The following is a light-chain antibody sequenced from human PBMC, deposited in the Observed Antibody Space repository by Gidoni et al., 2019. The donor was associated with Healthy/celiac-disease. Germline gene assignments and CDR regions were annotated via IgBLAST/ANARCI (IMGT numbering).Light chain of an antibody. V-gene: IGLV3-21*04. CDR2: YDS. J-gene: IGLJ2*01. CDR1: NIGSKS. Sequence: SYVLTQPPSVSVAPGKTARITCGGNNIGSKSVHWYQPKPGQAPVLVIYYDSDRPSGIPERFSGSNSGNTATLTISRVEAGDEADYYCQVWDSSSDLPVFGGGTKLTVL. CDR3: QVWDSSSDLPV.